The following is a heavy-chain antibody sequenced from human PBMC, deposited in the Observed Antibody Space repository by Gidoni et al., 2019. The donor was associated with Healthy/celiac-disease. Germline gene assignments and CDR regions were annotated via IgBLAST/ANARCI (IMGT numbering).Heavy chain of an antibody. D-gene: IGHD3-10*01. CDR1: GFSFRSYA. CDR2: ISYDGSNK. Sequence: QVQLVESGGGVVQPGRSLRLSCAASGFSFRSYAMHWVRQAPGKGLEWVAVISYDGSNKYYADSVKGRFTISRDNSKNTLYLQMNSLRAEDTAVYYCARPRRPLWGVLYMDVWGQGTTVTVSS. J-gene: IGHJ6*02. CDR3: ARPRRPLWGVLYMDV. V-gene: IGHV3-30-3*01.